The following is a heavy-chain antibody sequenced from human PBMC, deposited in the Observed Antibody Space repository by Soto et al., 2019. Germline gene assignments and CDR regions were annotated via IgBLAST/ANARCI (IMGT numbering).Heavy chain of an antibody. CDR1: GGTFSSYA. Sequence: SVKVSCKASGGTFSSYAISWVRQAPGQGLEWMGGIIPIFGTANYAQKFQGRVTITADESTSTAYMELSSLRSEDTAVYYCARGFLYGSGSYPTFDYWGQGTLVTVSS. CDR2: IIPIFGTA. J-gene: IGHJ4*02. V-gene: IGHV1-69*13. CDR3: ARGFLYGSGSYPTFDY. D-gene: IGHD3-10*01.